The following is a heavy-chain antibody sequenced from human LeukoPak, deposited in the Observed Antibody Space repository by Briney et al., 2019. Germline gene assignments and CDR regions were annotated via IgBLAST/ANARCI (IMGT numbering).Heavy chain of an antibody. D-gene: IGHD3-3*01. CDR3: ARVVVEDYDFWSGSRFDP. CDR2: IYYSGST. V-gene: IGHV4-59*01. Sequence: SETLSLTCTLSGGSISSYYWSWIRQPPGKGLEWRGYIYYSGSTNYNPSLKSRVTISVDTPKNQFSLKLSSVTAAETAVYSCARVVVEDYDFWSGSRFDPWGQGPLVTVSS. CDR1: GGSISSYY. J-gene: IGHJ5*02.